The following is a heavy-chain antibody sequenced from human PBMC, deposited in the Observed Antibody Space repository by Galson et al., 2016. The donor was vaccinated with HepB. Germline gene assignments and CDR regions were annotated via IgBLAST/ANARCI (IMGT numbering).Heavy chain of an antibody. D-gene: IGHD3-3*01. V-gene: IGHV3-23*01. CDR1: GFSFSIRA. J-gene: IGHJ4*02. CDR3: AKSGGVVLAAHQV. CDR2: ISDSGDIT. Sequence: SLRLSCAASGFSFSIRAMHWVRQAPGKGLEWVSSISDSGDITYSADSVKGRFTISRDNSKSTLDLQMNSPRVEDTAVYYCAKSGGVVLAAHQVWGQGTVVTVAS.